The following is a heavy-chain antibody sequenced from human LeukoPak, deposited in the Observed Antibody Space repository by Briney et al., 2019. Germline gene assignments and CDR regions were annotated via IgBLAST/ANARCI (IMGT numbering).Heavy chain of an antibody. V-gene: IGHV1-2*04. J-gene: IGHJ4*02. CDR1: GYTFTGYY. Sequence: ASVKVSCTASGYTFTGYYMHWVRQAPGQGLEWMGWINPNSGGTNYAQKFQGWVTMTRDTSASTAYMELSSLRSEDTAVYYCARAGRSLIDYWGQGTLVTVSS. CDR3: ARAGRSLIDY. CDR2: INPNSGGT. D-gene: IGHD3-10*01.